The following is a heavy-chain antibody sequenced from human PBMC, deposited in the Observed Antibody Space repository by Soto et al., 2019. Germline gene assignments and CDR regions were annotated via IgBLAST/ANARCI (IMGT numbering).Heavy chain of an antibody. CDR2: MKPNSGNT. CDR1: GYTFTSYD. D-gene: IGHD2-8*01. Sequence: QVQLVQSGAEVKKPGASVKISCKASGYTFTSYDINWVRQAAGQGLEWMGWMKPNSGNTAYAQKFQGTVTMTRDTATNTAYMELTCLRSEDTAVYYCARSAYCPNGVCFFAAFDYWGQAPLVTVSS. CDR3: ARSAYCPNGVCFFAAFDY. V-gene: IGHV1-8*01. J-gene: IGHJ4*02.